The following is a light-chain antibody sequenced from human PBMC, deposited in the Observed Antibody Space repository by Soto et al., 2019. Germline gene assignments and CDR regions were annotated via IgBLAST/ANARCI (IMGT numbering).Light chain of an antibody. CDR3: ISYTSDDVRYV. CDR2: EGS. J-gene: IGLJ1*01. CDR1: SSDVGSYNL. V-gene: IGLV2-14*02. Sequence: QSVLTQPASVSGSPGQSITISCTGTSSDVGSYNLVSWYQQHPIKAPKLMIYEGSKRPSGVSNRFSGSKSGNTASLTISGLQAEEEADYYCISYTSDDVRYVFGTGTKVTVL.